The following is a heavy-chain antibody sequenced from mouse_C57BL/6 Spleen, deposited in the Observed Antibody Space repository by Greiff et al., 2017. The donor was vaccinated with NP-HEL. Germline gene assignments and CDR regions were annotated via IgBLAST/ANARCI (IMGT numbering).Heavy chain of an antibody. Sequence: EVKLMESGGGLVKPGGSLKLSCAASGFTFSDYGMHWVRQAPEKGLEWVAYISSGSSTIYYADTVKGRFTISRDNAKNTLFLQMTSLRSEDTAMYYCAQGPDGYWGYWGQGTTLTVSS. D-gene: IGHD2-3*01. J-gene: IGHJ2*01. V-gene: IGHV5-17*01. CDR1: GFTFSDYG. CDR2: ISSGSSTI. CDR3: AQGPDGYWGY.